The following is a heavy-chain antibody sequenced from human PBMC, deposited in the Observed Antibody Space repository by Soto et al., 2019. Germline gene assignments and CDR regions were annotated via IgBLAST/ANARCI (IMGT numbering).Heavy chain of an antibody. D-gene: IGHD3-16*01. CDR3: ARGGGAFDY. CDR2: ISYDGSNK. V-gene: IGHV3-30-3*01. CDR1: GFTFSSYA. Sequence: QVQLVESGGGVVQPGRSLRLSCAASGFTFSSYAMHWVRQAPGKGLEWVAVISYDGSNKYYADSVKGRFTISRDNSKNTLYLQMNRLRAEDTAVYYCARGGGAFDYWGQGTLVTVSS. J-gene: IGHJ4*02.